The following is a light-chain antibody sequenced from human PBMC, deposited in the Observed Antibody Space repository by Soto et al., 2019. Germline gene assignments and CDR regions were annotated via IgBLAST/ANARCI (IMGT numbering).Light chain of an antibody. CDR3: QQFDKLIT. CDR1: QTISNNF. V-gene: IGKV3D-20*01. Sequence: EIVLTQSPATLSLSPGERATLSCGASQTISNNFLAWYQQRPGLAPRLLIYDASNRAAGIPDRFSGSGSGTDFTLTISRLEPEDFAVYYCQQFDKLITFGGGTKLQI. CDR2: DAS. J-gene: IGKJ4*01.